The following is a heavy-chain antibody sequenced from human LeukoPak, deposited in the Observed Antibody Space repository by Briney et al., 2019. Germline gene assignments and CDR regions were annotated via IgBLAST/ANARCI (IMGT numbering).Heavy chain of an antibody. CDR1: VFTSTSPG. Sequence: GGSLRLSCAASVFTSTSPGMSWVRQAPGKGLEWVSSMSGNGASAYYADSVKGRFTISRDNAKNSLYLQMNSLRDEDTAVYFCARDSGVDAHNDYWGQGTLVTVSS. D-gene: IGHD3-3*01. CDR3: ARDSGVDAHNDY. J-gene: IGHJ4*02. CDR2: MSGNGASA. V-gene: IGHV3-23*01.